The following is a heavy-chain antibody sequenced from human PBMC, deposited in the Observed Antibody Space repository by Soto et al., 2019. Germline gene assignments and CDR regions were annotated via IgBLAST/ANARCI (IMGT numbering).Heavy chain of an antibody. CDR1: GDTFTTYD. Sequence: ASVKVSCKASGDTFTTYDINWVRQATGHGLEWMGWINPNSGNIGYAQRFQGRVTMTRDTAIRTAYIEVSSLRSNDTAVYYCARGRASGSYYLLDYWGQGTFVTVSS. D-gene: IGHD3-10*01. J-gene: IGHJ4*02. CDR2: INPNSGNI. V-gene: IGHV1-8*01. CDR3: ARGRASGSYYLLDY.